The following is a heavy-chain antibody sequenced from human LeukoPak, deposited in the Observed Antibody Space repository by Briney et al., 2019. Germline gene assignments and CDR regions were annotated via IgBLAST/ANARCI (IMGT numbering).Heavy chain of an antibody. V-gene: IGHV4-39*01. CDR1: GGSISSSSYY. CDR3: ARHDCGGGRYFRPNYYFDY. CDR2: IYYSGST. J-gene: IGHJ4*02. D-gene: IGHD2-21*02. Sequence: SETLSLTCTVSGGSISSSSYYWGWIRQPPGQGLEWIGTIYYSGSTYYNPSLKSRVTISVDTSKNQFSLKLSSVTAADTAVYYCARHDCGGGRYFRPNYYFDYWGQGTLVTVSS.